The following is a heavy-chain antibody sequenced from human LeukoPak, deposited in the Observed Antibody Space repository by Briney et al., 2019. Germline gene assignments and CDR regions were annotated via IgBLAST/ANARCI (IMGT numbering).Heavy chain of an antibody. D-gene: IGHD6-19*01. Sequence: GGSLRLSCAASGFTFSSYSMNWVRQAPGKGLEWVSSISSSSSYIYYADSVKGRFTISRDNAKNSLYPQMNSLRAEDTAVYYCARAYSVAGTNWFDPWGQGTLVTVSS. CDR2: ISSSSSYI. V-gene: IGHV3-21*01. CDR1: GFTFSSYS. CDR3: ARAYSVAGTNWFDP. J-gene: IGHJ5*02.